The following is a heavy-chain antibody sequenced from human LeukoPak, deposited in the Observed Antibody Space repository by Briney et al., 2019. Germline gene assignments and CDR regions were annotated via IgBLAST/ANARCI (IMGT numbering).Heavy chain of an antibody. CDR3: ARDGRGPAALDY. D-gene: IGHD2-2*01. CDR2: IYYSGST. Sequence: PSETLSLTCTVSGGSISSYYWSWIRQPPGKGLEWIGYIYYSGSTNYNPSLKSRVTISVDTSKNQFSLKLSSVTAADTAVYYCARDGRGPAALDYWGQGTLVTVSS. CDR1: GGSISSYY. V-gene: IGHV4-59*01. J-gene: IGHJ4*02.